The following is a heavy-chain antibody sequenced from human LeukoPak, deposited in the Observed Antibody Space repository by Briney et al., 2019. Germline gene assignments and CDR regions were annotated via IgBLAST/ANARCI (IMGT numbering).Heavy chain of an antibody. Sequence: PGGSLRLSCAASGFTFSSYGMSWVRQAPGKGLEWVSGIRSSGDSTYYADSVKGRFTISRDNSKNTLYLQMNSLTADDTAVYYCVRGPRYYDDSGLHYGVFDIWGQGTVVTVSS. CDR2: IRSSGDST. D-gene: IGHD3-22*01. CDR3: VRGPRYYDDSGLHYGVFDI. V-gene: IGHV3-23*01. CDR1: GFTFSSYG. J-gene: IGHJ3*02.